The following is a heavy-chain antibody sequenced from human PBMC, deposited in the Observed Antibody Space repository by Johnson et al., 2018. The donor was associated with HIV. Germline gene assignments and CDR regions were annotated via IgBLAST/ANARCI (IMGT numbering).Heavy chain of an antibody. J-gene: IGHJ3*02. CDR3: ARAGPWASSPLPFDI. D-gene: IGHD2-2*01. CDR2: FYCGVTT. Sequence: VQLVESGGGLIQPGGSLRLSCAASGFTVSSFYMNWVRQAPGQGLEWVSLFYCGVTTYYADSVTGRFTISRDNYKNTLYLRMSSLRAEDTAVYYCARAGPWASSPLPFDIWGQGTMVSVSS. CDR1: GFTVSSFY. V-gene: IGHV3-53*01.